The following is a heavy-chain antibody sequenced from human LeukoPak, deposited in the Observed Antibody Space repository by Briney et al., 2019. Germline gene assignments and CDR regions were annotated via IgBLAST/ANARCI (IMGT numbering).Heavy chain of an antibody. CDR2: ISSSSSYT. CDR3: ARGGVYSSGWYVDY. D-gene: IGHD6-19*01. V-gene: IGHV3-21*01. J-gene: IGHJ4*02. CDR1: GFTFISYS. Sequence: GGSLRLSCAASGFTFISYSMNWVRQAPGKGLEWVSSISSSSSYTYYADSVKGRFTISRDNAKNSLYLQMNSLRAEDTAVYYCARGGVYSSGWYVDYWGQGTLVTVSS.